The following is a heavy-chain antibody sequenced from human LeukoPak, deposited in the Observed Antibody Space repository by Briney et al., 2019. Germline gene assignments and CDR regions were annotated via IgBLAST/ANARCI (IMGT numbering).Heavy chain of an antibody. CDR2: IYYSGSS. Sequence: SETLSLTCTVSGGSISSYYWGWIRQPPGKGLEWIGSIYYSGSSYYNPSLKSRVTISVDTSKNQFSLKLSSVTAADTAVYYCARHISGVVDYYSYYYMDVWGKGTTVTVSS. CDR3: ARHISGVVDYYSYYYMDV. V-gene: IGHV4-39*01. J-gene: IGHJ6*03. CDR1: GGSISSYY. D-gene: IGHD3-3*01.